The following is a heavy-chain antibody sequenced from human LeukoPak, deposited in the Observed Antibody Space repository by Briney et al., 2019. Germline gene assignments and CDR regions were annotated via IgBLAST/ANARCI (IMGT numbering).Heavy chain of an antibody. V-gene: IGHV4-34*01. D-gene: IGHD2-8*01. Sequence: PSETLSLTCAVYGGSFGGYYWTWIRQSPGKGLEWIGEINHLGTTDTNPSLKSRVTISVDTSKHQFSLRLASVTAADTAIYFCAGGGNVLVVTQKRKKPFDYWGQGTLVTVSS. CDR1: GGSFGGYY. J-gene: IGHJ4*02. CDR2: INHLGTT. CDR3: AGGGNVLVVTQKRKKPFDY.